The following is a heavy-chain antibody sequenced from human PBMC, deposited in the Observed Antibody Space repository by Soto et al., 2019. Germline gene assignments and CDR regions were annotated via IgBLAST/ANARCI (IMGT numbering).Heavy chain of an antibody. CDR2: IYYSGST. CDR3: ARGGYSSSWIYNWFDP. Sequence: SETLSLTCTVSGGSISSGGYYWSWIRQHPGKGLEWIGYIYYSGSTYYNPSLKSRVTISVDTSKNQFSLKLSSVTAADTAVYYCARGGYSSSWIYNWFDPWGQGTLVTVSS. J-gene: IGHJ5*02. D-gene: IGHD6-13*01. V-gene: IGHV4-31*03. CDR1: GGSISSGGYY.